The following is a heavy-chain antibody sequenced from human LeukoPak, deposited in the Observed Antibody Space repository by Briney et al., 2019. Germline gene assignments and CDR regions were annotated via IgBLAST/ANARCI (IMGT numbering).Heavy chain of an antibody. V-gene: IGHV4-31*03. CDR1: GGSISSGGYY. D-gene: IGHD6-25*01. J-gene: IGHJ4*02. CDR2: IYYSGST. Sequence: PSETLSLTCTVSGGSISSGGYYWSWIRQHPGKGPEWIGYIYYSGSTYYNPSLKSRVTISVDTSKNQFSLKLSSVTAADTAVYYCARDRDSSEFDYWGQGTLVTVSS. CDR3: ARDRDSSEFDY.